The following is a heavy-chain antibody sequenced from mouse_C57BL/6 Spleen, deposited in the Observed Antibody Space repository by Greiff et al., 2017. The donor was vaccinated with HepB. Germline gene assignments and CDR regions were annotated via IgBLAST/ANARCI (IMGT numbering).Heavy chain of an antibody. Sequence: EVNLVESGGGLVKPGGSLKLSCAASGFTFSDYGMHWVRQAPEKGLEWVAYISSGSSTIYYADTVKGRFTISRDNAKNTLFLQMTSLRSEDTAMYYCASLYDGPFDYWGQGTTLTVSS. CDR1: GFTFSDYG. D-gene: IGHD2-3*01. V-gene: IGHV5-17*01. CDR3: ASLYDGPFDY. J-gene: IGHJ2*01. CDR2: ISSGSSTI.